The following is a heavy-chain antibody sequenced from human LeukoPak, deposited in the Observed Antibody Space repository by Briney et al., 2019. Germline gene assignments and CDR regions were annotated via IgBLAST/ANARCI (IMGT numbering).Heavy chain of an antibody. D-gene: IGHD7-27*01. CDR2: IKQDGSEK. CDR1: GFTFSNYW. Sequence: PVGSLRLSCAASGFTFSNYWMGWVRQAPGKGLGWVAHIKQDGSEKNYVDSLKGRFSVSSDNAKNSLYLQMNGLTAEDTAVYYCATWGVNYGMDVWGQGTTVTVSS. J-gene: IGHJ6*02. CDR3: ATWGVNYGMDV. V-gene: IGHV3-7*05.